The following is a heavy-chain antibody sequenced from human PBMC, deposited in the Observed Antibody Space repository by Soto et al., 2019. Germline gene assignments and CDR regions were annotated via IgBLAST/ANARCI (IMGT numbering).Heavy chain of an antibody. D-gene: IGHD6-19*01. CDR3: ARRTYTSGWRHYFDF. J-gene: IGHJ4*02. CDR2: TDPDSNT. CDR1: GFSFTGYW. Sequence: PGESLKISCQGSGFSFTGYWIGWVRQMPGKGLEWMAFTDPDSNTRYSPSFEGQITISADKSINTAYLQWSSLKASDTAIYYCARRTYTSGWRHYFDFWGQGTLVTVSS. V-gene: IGHV5-51*01.